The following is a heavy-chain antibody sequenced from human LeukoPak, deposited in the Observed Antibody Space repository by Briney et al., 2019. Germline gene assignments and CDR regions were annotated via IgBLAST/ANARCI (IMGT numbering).Heavy chain of an antibody. Sequence: GGSLRLSCAASGFTVSSNYMSWVRQAPGKGLEGGSLIYSGGSTSYADSVKGRFTISRDNSKNTLYLQMNSLRAEDTAVYYCARTYSSTYYGGYWFDPWGQGTLVTVSS. CDR2: IYSGGST. D-gene: IGHD1-26*01. V-gene: IGHV3-53*01. J-gene: IGHJ5*02. CDR3: ARTYSSTYYGGYWFDP. CDR1: GFTVSSNY.